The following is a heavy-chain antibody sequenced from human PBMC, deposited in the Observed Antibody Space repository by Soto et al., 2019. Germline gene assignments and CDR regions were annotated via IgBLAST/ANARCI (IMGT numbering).Heavy chain of an antibody. CDR2: INHSGST. V-gene: IGHV4-34*01. J-gene: IGHJ6*01. Sequence: SETLSLTCAVYGGSFSGYYWIWIRQPPGKGLEWIGEINHSGSTNYNPSLKSRVTISVDTSKNQFSLKLSSVTAADTAVYYCARGDHRKPEYYYYGMEVWGQGTTVTVSS. CDR3: ARGDHRKPEYYYYGMEV. CDR1: GGSFSGYY.